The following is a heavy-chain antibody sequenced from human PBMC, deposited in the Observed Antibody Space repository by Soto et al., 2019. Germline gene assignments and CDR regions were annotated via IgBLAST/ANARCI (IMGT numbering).Heavy chain of an antibody. J-gene: IGHJ4*02. V-gene: IGHV3-30*18. CDR3: AKLVIGYCSGNTCDDY. CDR2: ISYDSSNK. CDR1: GFTFSYG. Sequence: GGSLRLSCAASGFTFSYGIHWLRQAPGKGLEWVAYISYDSSNKFYGDSVKGRFTISRDNSKNTQFLQMNSLRAEDTAVYYCAKLVIGYCSGNTCDDYWGQGTLVTV. D-gene: IGHD2-15*01.